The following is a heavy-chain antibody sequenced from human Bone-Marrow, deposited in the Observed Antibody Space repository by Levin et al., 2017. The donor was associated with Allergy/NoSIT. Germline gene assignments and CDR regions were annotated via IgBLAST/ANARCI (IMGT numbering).Heavy chain of an antibody. CDR3: AREGTPQSWDY. CDR2: IYQSGNT. J-gene: IGHJ4*01. CDR1: GASISSTNW. D-gene: IGHD1-14*01. V-gene: IGHV4-4*02. Sequence: SETLSLTCAVSGASISSTNWWSWVRQPPGTGLEWIGEIYQSGNTSYNPSLKSRVTISVDKSKNHFSLKLISVTAADTAVYYCAREGTPQSWDYWGQGTLVTVSS.